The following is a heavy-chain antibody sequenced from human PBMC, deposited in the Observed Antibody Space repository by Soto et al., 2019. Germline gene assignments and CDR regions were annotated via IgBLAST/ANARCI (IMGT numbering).Heavy chain of an antibody. Sequence: QVQLVQSGAEVQKPGSSVKVSCKASGGTFSSYTISWVRQAPGQGLEWMGRIIPILGIANYAQKFQGRVTITADKSTSTAYMELSSLRSEDTAVYYCARDQHLVSYGDYFSRVRYFDYWGQGTLVTVSS. CDR3: ARDQHLVSYGDYFSRVRYFDY. CDR1: GGTFSSYT. CDR2: IIPILGIA. J-gene: IGHJ4*02. V-gene: IGHV1-69*08. D-gene: IGHD4-17*01.